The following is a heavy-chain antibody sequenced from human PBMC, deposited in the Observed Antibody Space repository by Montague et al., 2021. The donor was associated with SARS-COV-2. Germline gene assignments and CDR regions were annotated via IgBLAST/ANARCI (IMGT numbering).Heavy chain of an antibody. CDR3: AREGYRSGSFYIDY. CDR2: ISHDESNH. CDR1: RLPFNGYA. V-gene: IGHV3-30*04. D-gene: IGHD1-26*01. Sequence: SLRLSCPASRLPFNGYAMYWVRQAPGKGLEWLTFISHDESNHRYADSVKGRFTISRDNSKNTLYLQMDSLRPEDTAVYYCAREGYRSGSFYIDYWGQGTLVTVSS. J-gene: IGHJ4*01.